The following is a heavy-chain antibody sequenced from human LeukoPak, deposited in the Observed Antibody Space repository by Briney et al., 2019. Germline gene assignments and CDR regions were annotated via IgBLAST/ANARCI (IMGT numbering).Heavy chain of an antibody. Sequence: SETLSLTCTVSGGSITSYYWSWIRQPPGKGLEWIGYIYNSGNTNYNPSLKSRVTISLDTSKNQFSLKLTSVTAADTAIYYCASGGYCGTTSCYPKWFDPWGQGTLVTVPS. V-gene: IGHV4-59*01. D-gene: IGHD2-2*01. CDR1: GGSITSYY. J-gene: IGHJ5*02. CDR3: ASGGYCGTTSCYPKWFDP. CDR2: IYNSGNT.